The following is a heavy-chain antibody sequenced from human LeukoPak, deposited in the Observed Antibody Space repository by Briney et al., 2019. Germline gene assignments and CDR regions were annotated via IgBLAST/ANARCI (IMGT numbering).Heavy chain of an antibody. CDR2: SNPNSGGT. Sequence: ASVTVSCKASVYTFTGYYMHWVRQPPAQGLGWMGWSNPNSGGTNYAQTFQNKVTITADEPTSTTYMELSSLTSEDTAVYYCATSGGDYYYFSLDVWGKGTPVTIFS. J-gene: IGHJ6*03. CDR1: VYTFTGYY. V-gene: IGHV1-2*02. D-gene: IGHD3-10*01. CDR3: ATSGGDYYYFSLDV.